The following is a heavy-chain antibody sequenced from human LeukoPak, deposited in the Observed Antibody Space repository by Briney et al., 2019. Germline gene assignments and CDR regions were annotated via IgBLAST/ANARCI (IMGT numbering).Heavy chain of an antibody. J-gene: IGHJ4*02. V-gene: IGHV4-59*08. CDR1: GGSISSYY. Sequence: PSETLSLTCTVSGGSISSYYWSWIRQPPGKGLEWIGYIYYSGSTNYNPSLKSRVTISVDTSKNQFSLKLSSVTAADTAVYYCARRRIAARPDAPIDYWGQGTLVTVSS. CDR2: IYYSGST. D-gene: IGHD6-6*01. CDR3: ARRRIAARPDAPIDY.